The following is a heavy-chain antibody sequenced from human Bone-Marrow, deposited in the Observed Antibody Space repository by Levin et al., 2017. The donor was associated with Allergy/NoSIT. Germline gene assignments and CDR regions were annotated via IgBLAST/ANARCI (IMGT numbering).Heavy chain of an antibody. CDR2: ISYDGRSK. D-gene: IGHD5-18*01. CDR1: GFILEDNG. J-gene: IGHJ6*03. Sequence: SCAASGFILEDNGMHWVRQAPGKGLEWVAVISYDGRSKFYADSVEGRFTISRDNYKSTLYLQMNSLRAEDTAVYYCAKGADVDTAMAIYYYYYYMDVWGEGTTVTVSS. V-gene: IGHV3-30*18. CDR3: AKGADVDTAMAIYYYYYYMDV.